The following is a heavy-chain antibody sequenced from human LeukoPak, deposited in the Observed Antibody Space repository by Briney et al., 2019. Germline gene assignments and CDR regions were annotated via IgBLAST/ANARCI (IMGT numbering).Heavy chain of an antibody. D-gene: IGHD4-23*01. CDR1: GYTIMSYG. CDR3: AREGTSVVAFDI. V-gene: IGHV1-18*01. J-gene: IGHJ3*02. CDR2: INTANGIT. Sequence: ASVKVSCKASGYTIMSYGISWVRQAPGKGLEWMGWINTANGITNYAQEFQGRVSMTTDISTNKVYMELRSLRSDDTAVYYCAREGTSVVAFDIWGQGTMVTVSS.